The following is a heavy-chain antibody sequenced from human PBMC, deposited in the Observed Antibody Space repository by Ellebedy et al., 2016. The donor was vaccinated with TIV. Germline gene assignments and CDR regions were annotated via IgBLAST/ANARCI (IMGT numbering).Heavy chain of an antibody. D-gene: IGHD3-22*01. V-gene: IGHV3-30*03. J-gene: IGHJ4*02. CDR2: ISYDGSNK. CDR3: LSRYYYDSSGYYSAKASFDY. CDR1: GFTFSSYG. Sequence: GESLKISXAASGFTFSSYGMHWVRQAPGKGLEWVAVISYDGSNKYYADSVKGRFTISRDNSKNTLYLQMNSLRAEDTAVYYCLSRYYYDSSGYYSAKASFDYWGQGTLVTVSS.